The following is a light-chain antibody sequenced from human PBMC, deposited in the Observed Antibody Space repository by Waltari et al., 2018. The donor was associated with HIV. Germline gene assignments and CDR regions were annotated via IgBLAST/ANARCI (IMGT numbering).Light chain of an antibody. CDR2: GAS. CDR3: QQYYSTPYT. J-gene: IGKJ2*01. Sequence: DIVMTQSPDSLAVSLGERATINCRSSQSVLYSPNNNNYLAWYRQKPGQPPKLLFYGASIRESGVPDRVSGSGSGTDFTLTSGSLQAEDVAVYYSQQYYSTPYTFGQGTKLEIK. CDR1: QSVLYSPNNNNY. V-gene: IGKV4-1*01.